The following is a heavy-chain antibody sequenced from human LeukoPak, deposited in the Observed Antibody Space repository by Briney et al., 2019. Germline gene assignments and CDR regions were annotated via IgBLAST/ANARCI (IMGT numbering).Heavy chain of an antibody. J-gene: IGHJ4*02. V-gene: IGHV4-61*01. D-gene: IGHD6-13*01. CDR2: MSDSGHT. CDR1: GGSVSSGNYY. Sequence: SETLSLTCTVSGGSVSSGNYYWSWIRQPPGKGLEWIGFMSDSGHTDSNASLKSRVTISVDTSKNQFSLKLKSVTAADTAVYYCARVSVAGTGPDYRGQGTLVTVSS. CDR3: ARVSVAGTGPDY.